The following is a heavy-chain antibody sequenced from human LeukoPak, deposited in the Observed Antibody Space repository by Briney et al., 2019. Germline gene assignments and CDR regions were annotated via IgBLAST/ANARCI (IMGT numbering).Heavy chain of an antibody. V-gene: IGHV3-20*04. CDR3: ARESGYSYGSFDF. CDR1: GFTFDDYD. Sequence: RPGGSLRLSCAASGFTFDDYDMSWVRQAPGKGLEWVSSINWRGGSTGYGDSVKGRFTISRDNAKSSLFLQMNSLRAEDTALYYCARESGYSYGSFDFWGQGTLVTVSS. CDR2: INWRGGST. J-gene: IGHJ4*02. D-gene: IGHD5-18*01.